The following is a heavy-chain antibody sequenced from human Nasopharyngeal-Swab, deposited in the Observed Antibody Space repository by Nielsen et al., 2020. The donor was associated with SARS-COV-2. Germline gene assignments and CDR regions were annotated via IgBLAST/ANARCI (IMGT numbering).Heavy chain of an antibody. J-gene: IGHJ4*02. CDR2: TSSDESHK. CDR3: ARDMIVGPPDYFDH. D-gene: IGHD3/OR15-3a*01. CDR1: GFTFSYYD. Sequence: GESLKISCAASGFTFSYYDMHWVRQAPGKGLEWVAVTSSDESHKYYAASVRDRFTISRDNSRNTLYLQMNSLTAEDTATYYGARDMIVGPPDYFDHWGQGTLLTVSS. V-gene: IGHV3-30-3*01.